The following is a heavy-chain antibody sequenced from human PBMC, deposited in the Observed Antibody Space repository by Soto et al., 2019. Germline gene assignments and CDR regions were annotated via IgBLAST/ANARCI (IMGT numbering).Heavy chain of an antibody. J-gene: IGHJ6*02. CDR3: ARDHHGSGWDFPDCMDV. Sequence: SETLSLTCAVSGGSISSGNWWRWVRHSPGKGLKWIGAIYHSCSTNYNPSLKSRVTRSVNKSKNQLSLKLSSVTAADTAVYYCARDHHGSGWDFPDCMDVWGQGTTVTVSS. CDR1: GGSISSGNW. CDR2: IYHSCST. V-gene: IGHV4-4*02. D-gene: IGHD6-19*01.